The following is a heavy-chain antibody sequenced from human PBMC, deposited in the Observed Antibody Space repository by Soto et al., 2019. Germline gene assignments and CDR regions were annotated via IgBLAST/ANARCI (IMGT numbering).Heavy chain of an antibody. J-gene: IGHJ4*02. CDR2: ISAYNGNT. D-gene: IGHD6-13*01. Sequence: ASVKVSCKASGYTFTSYGISWVRQAPGQGLEWMGWISAYNGNTNYAQKLQGRVTMTTDTSTSTAYMELRSLRSDDTAVYYCARVAGRLSAVGRLEGWGQGTLVTVSS. CDR1: GYTFTSYG. V-gene: IGHV1-18*04. CDR3: ARVAGRLSAVGRLEG.